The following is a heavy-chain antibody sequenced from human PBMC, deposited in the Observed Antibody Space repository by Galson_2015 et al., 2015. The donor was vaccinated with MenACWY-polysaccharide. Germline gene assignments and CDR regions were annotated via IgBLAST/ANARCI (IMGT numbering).Heavy chain of an antibody. CDR2: IRYDGSNK. V-gene: IGHV3-30*02. CDR3: AKDVVRGVRSYYFDY. D-gene: IGHD3-10*01. Sequence: SLRLSCAASGFTFSSYGMHWARQAPGKGLEWVAFIRYDGSNKYYADSVKGRFTISRDNSKNTLYLQMNSLRAEDTAVYYCAKDVVRGVRSYYFDYWGQGTLVTVSS. J-gene: IGHJ4*02. CDR1: GFTFSSYG.